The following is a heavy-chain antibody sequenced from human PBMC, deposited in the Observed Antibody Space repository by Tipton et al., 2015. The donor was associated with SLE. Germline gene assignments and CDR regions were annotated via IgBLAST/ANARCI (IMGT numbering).Heavy chain of an antibody. CDR3: ATTASPYYGMDV. J-gene: IGHJ6*02. V-gene: IGHV3-23*01. CDR1: GFTFSNYA. Sequence: SLRLSCAASGFTFSNYAMNWVRQAPGKGLEWVSVISGRGSSRNYADSVKGRFTISRDNSKNTLYLQMNSLRAEDTAVYYCATTASPYYGMDVWGQGTTVTVSS. CDR2: ISGRGSSR.